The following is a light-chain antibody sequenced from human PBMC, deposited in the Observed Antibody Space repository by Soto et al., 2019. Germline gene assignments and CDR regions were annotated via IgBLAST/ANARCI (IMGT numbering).Light chain of an antibody. Sequence: QSVLTQPPSVSETPGQKITISCSGSSSNIGGNAVYWYQQVPGSAPRLVIHSNDQRPFGVPDRFSGSRSGTSASLAVTGLRSEDEADYYCVAWDDSLAGYVFGTGTKATVL. V-gene: IGLV1-47*02. CDR3: VAWDDSLAGYV. CDR2: SND. J-gene: IGLJ1*01. CDR1: SSNIGGNA.